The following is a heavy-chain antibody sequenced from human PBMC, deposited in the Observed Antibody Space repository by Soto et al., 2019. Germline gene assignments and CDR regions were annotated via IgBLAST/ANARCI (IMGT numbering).Heavy chain of an antibody. CDR2: IYWNDDK. V-gene: IGHV2-5*01. CDR1: GFSLSTSGVG. J-gene: IGHJ1*01. CDR3: AHRDAWAYYYDSSGSTTAEYFQH. Sequence: SCPTLVNPTQTLTLTCTFSGFSLSTSGVGVGWIRQPPGKALEWLALIYWNDDKRYSPSLKSRLTITKDTSKNQVVLTMTNMDPVDTATYYCAHRDAWAYYYDSSGSTTAEYFQHWGQGTLVTVSS. D-gene: IGHD3-22*01.